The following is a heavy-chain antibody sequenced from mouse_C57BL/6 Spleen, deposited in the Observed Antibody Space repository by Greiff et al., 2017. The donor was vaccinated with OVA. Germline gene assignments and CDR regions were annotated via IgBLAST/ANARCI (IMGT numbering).Heavy chain of an antibody. Sequence: EVMPVESGEGLVKPGGSLKLSCAASGFTFSSYAMSWVRQTPEKRLEWVAYISSGGDYIYYADTVKGRFTISRDNARNTLYLQMSSLKSEDTAMYYCTRRGDYYFDYWGQGTTLTVSS. J-gene: IGHJ2*01. V-gene: IGHV5-9-1*02. CDR3: TRRGDYYFDY. CDR2: ISSGGDYI. CDR1: GFTFSSYA.